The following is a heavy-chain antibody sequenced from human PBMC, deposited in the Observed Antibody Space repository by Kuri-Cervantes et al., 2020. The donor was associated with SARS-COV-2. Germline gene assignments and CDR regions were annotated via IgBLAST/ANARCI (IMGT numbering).Heavy chain of an antibody. D-gene: IGHD6-13*01. CDR1: GYTFISYA. Sequence: ASVKVSCKASGYTFISYAMHWVRQAPGQRLEWMGWINAGNGNTKYSQKFQGRVTITRDTSASTAYMELSSLRSEDTAVYYCAADQQLPNSYGMDVWGQGTTVTVSS. J-gene: IGHJ6*02. V-gene: IGHV1-3*01. CDR3: AADQQLPNSYGMDV. CDR2: INAGNGNT.